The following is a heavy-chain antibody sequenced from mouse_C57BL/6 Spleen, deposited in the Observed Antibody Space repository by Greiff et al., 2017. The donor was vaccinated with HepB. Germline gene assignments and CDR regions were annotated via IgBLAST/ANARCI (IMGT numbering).Heavy chain of an antibody. CDR2: IDPEDGET. J-gene: IGHJ2*01. D-gene: IGHD1-1*01. V-gene: IGHV14-2*01. CDR1: GFNIKDYY. Sequence: EVQLQESGAELVKPGASVKLSCTASGFNIKDYYMHWVKQRPEQGLEWIGRIDPEDGETKYAPKFPGKATITADTSSNTAYLQLSSLTSEDTAVYYCAHYYYGSSSHYFDYWGQGTTRTVSS. CDR3: AHYYYGSSSHYFDY.